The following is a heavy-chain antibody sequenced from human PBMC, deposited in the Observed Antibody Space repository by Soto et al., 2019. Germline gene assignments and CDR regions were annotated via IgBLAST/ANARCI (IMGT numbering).Heavy chain of an antibody. CDR1: GFTFSSYS. J-gene: IGHJ3*02. CDR2: ISSSSSYI. Sequence: SLRLSCAASGFTFSSYSMNWVRQAPGKGLEWVSSISSSSSYIYYADSVKGRFTISRDNAKNSLYLQMNSLRAEDTAVYYCARDSRAYYYDSIEAAFDIWGQGTMVTVSS. CDR3: ARDSRAYYYDSIEAAFDI. D-gene: IGHD3-22*01. V-gene: IGHV3-21*01.